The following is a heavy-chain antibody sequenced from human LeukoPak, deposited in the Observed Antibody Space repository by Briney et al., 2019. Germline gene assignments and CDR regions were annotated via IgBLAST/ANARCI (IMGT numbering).Heavy chain of an antibody. CDR3: AMMEYYYDSSGYLDY. J-gene: IGHJ4*02. CDR2: ISGSGGST. V-gene: IGHV3-23*01. CDR1: GFTFSSYA. D-gene: IGHD3-22*01. Sequence: QPGGSLRLSCAASGFTFSSYAMSWVRQAPGKGLEWVSAISGSGGSTYYADSVKGRFTISRDNSKNTLYVQMNSLRAEDTAVYYCAMMEYYYDSSGYLDYWGQGTLVTVSS.